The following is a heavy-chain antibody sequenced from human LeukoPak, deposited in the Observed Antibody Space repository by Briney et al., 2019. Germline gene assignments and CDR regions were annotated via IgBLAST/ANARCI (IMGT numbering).Heavy chain of an antibody. D-gene: IGHD3-9*01. Sequence: GESLKISRKGSGYSFTSYWISWVRQIPGKGLEGMGRIDPSDSYTNYSPSFQGHVTISADMSISTAYLQWSSLKASDTAMYYCARHDILTGLPRYYYGMDVWGKGTTVTVSS. CDR3: ARHDILTGLPRYYYGMDV. J-gene: IGHJ6*04. V-gene: IGHV5-10-1*01. CDR2: IDPSDSYT. CDR1: GYSFTSYW.